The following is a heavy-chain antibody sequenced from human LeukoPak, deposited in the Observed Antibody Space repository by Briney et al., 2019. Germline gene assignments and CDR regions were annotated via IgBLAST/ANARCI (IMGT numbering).Heavy chain of an antibody. CDR3: ARQGVYCSSTSCYVGAFDI. Sequence: SETLSLTCTVSGGSISSSSYYWGWIRQPPGKGLEWIGSIYYSGSTYYNPSLKSRVTISVDTSKNQFSLKLSSVTAADTAVYYCARQGVYCSSTSCYVGAFDIWSQGTMVTVSS. D-gene: IGHD2-2*01. CDR1: GGSISSSSYY. V-gene: IGHV4-39*01. CDR2: IYYSGST. J-gene: IGHJ3*02.